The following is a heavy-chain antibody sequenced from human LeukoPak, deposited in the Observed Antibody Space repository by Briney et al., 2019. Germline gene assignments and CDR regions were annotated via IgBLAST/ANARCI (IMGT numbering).Heavy chain of an antibody. V-gene: IGHV4-39*01. J-gene: IGHJ4*02. CDR2: IYYSGNT. CDR3: ARQTGSGLFILP. Sequence: PSETLSLTCTVSGGSINNSYWTWIRQPPGKGLEWIGSIYYSGNTYYNASLKSQVSISIDTSKNQFSLRLTSVTAADTAVYYCARQTGSGLFILPGGQGTLVTVSS. D-gene: IGHD3/OR15-3a*01. CDR1: GGSINNSY.